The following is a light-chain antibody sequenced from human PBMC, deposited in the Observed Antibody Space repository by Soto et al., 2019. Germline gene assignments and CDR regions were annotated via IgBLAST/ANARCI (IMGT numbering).Light chain of an antibody. J-gene: IGKJ2*01. V-gene: IGKV1-33*01. CDR1: QDINNS. Sequence: DLQMTPSPSSLSASVGDRVTITCQASQDINNSLNWYHQKPGKAPKLLIYDASILETGVPSRFSGRGSGTEFILTITSLQPDDFGTYYCQHYDNLPFMHTFGQGTKLESK. CDR2: DAS. CDR3: QHYDNLPFMHT.